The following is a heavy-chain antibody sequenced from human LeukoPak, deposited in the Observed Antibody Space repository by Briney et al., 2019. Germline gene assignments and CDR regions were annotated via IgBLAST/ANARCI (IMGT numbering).Heavy chain of an antibody. D-gene: IGHD3-22*01. CDR3: ASGPPDSSGSYWYYGMDV. CDR2: IKQDGSEK. Sequence: GGSLRLSCAASGFTFRNYCMSWVRQAPGKGLEWVANIKQDGSEKQYVDSVKGRFTISRDNAKNSVYLQMNSLRVEDTAVYFWASGPPDSSGSYWYYGMDVWGQGTTVTVSS. V-gene: IGHV3-7*05. J-gene: IGHJ6*02. CDR1: GFTFRNYC.